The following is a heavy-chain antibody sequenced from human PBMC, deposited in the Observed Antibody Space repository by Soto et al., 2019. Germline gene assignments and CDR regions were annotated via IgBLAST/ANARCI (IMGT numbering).Heavy chain of an antibody. J-gene: IGHJ3*02. CDR1: GYSFTSYW. V-gene: IGHV5-10-1*01. CDR3: ARVYGYYDSSGYDDAFDI. CDR2: IDPSDSYT. Sequence: PGESLKISCKGSGYSFTSYWISWVRQMPGKGLEWMGRIDPSDSYTNYSPSFQGHVTISADKSISTAYLQWSSLKASDTAMYYCARVYGYYDSSGYDDAFDIWGQGTMVTVSS. D-gene: IGHD3-22*01.